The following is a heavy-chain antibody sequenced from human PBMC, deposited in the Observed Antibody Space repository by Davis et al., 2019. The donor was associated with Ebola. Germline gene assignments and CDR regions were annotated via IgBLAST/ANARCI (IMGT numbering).Heavy chain of an antibody. CDR3: AKDSGSYGAFDI. V-gene: IGHV3-23*01. D-gene: IGHD1-26*01. J-gene: IGHJ3*02. CDR1: GFTFSSYA. Sequence: GESLKISCAASGFTFSSYAMSWVRQAPGKGLEWVSAISGSGGSTYYADSVKGRFTISRDNSKNTLYLQMNSLRAEDTAVYYCAKDSGSYGAFDIWGQGTMVTVSS. CDR2: ISGSGGST.